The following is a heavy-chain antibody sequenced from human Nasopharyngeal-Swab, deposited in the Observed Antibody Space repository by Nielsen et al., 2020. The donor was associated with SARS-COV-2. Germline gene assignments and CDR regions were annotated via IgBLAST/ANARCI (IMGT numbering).Heavy chain of an antibody. CDR2: ISSSSSYI. V-gene: IGHV3-21*01. Sequence: GESLKISCAASGFPFSSYSMNWVRQAPGKGLEWVSSISSSSSYIYYADSVKGRFTISRDNAKNSLYLQMNSLRAEDTAVYYCARDPQRDYCGGVCSYFDYWGQGTLVTVSS. CDR3: ARDPQRDYCGGVCSYFDY. CDR1: GFPFSSYS. D-gene: IGHD2-21*02. J-gene: IGHJ4*02.